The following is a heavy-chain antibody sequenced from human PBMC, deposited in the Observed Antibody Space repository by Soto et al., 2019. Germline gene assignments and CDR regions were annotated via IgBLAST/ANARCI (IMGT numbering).Heavy chain of an antibody. CDR3: ARVVTVVKSFHYCYFAL. CDR2: LIPIFGTA. J-gene: IGHJ2*01. V-gene: IGHV1-69*12. Sequence: QVQLVQSGAEVKKPGSSVKVSCKASGGTFSSYAISWVRQAPGQGLEWRGGLIPIFGTANYAQKFQGRVTITAEEYTSTAYMELSSLRSEDTAVYYCARVVTVVKSFHYCYFALWGRGTLVTVSS. D-gene: IGHD2-15*01. CDR1: GGTFSSYA.